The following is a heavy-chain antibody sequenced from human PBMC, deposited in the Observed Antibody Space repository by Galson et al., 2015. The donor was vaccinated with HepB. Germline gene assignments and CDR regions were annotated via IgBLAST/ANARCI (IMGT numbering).Heavy chain of an antibody. D-gene: IGHD2-15*01. CDR3: TTYCSGGSCYSGGERVIMNY. CDR2: IKPDGSEK. V-gene: IGHV3-7*03. J-gene: IGHJ4*02. CDR1: GFTFSSYW. Sequence: SLRLSCAASGFTFSSYWMSWVRQAPGKGLEWVASIKPDGSEKHYVDSVKGRFTISRDNAKNSLYLQMNSLRAEDTAMYYCTTYCSGGSCYSGGERVIMNYWGQGTLVTVSS.